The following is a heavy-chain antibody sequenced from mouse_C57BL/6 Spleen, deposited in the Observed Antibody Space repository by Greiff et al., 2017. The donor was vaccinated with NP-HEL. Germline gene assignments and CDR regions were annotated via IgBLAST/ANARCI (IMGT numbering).Heavy chain of an antibody. CDR3: ARGGYDYERFAY. CDR2: INPYNGGT. J-gene: IGHJ3*01. CDR1: GYTFTDYY. V-gene: IGHV1-19*01. D-gene: IGHD2-4*01. Sequence: EVQLQQSGPVLVKPGASVKMSCKASGYTFTDYYMNWVKQSHGKSLEWIGVINPYNGGTSYNQKFKGKATLTVDKSSSTAYMELNSLTSEDSAVYYCARGGYDYERFAYWGQGTLVTVSA.